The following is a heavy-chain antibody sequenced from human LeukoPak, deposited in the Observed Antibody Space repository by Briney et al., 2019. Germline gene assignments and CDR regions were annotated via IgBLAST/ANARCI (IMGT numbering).Heavy chain of an antibody. V-gene: IGHV3-23*01. Sequence: GGSLRLSCAASGFTFSSYAMSWVRQAPGKGLEWVSAISGSGGSTYYADSVKGRFTISRDNSKNTLYLQMNSLRAEDTAVYYCAKDLTLDPQRHSFDYWGQGTLVTVSS. CDR1: GFTFSSYA. CDR2: ISGSGGST. D-gene: IGHD3-9*01. CDR3: AKDLTLDPQRHSFDY. J-gene: IGHJ4*02.